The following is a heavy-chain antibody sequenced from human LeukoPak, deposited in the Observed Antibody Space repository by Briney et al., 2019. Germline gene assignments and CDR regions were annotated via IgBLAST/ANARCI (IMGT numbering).Heavy chain of an antibody. D-gene: IGHD3-3*01. CDR3: ARGDRDLLDYYYYMDA. V-gene: IGHV3-48*03. CDR1: GFTFSSYE. J-gene: IGHJ6*03. CDR2: ISSSGDII. Sequence: GGSLRLSCAASGFTFSSYEMNWVRQAPGKGLEWVSYISSSGDIIYYADSVKGRFTISRDNAKNSLYLQVNSLRAEDTAVYYCARGDRDLLDYYYYMDAWGKGTTVTISS.